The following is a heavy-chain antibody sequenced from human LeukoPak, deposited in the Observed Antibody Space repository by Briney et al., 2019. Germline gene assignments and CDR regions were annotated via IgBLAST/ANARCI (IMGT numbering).Heavy chain of an antibody. CDR3: ATRTRTGFDP. CDR1: GGSFSGYY. Sequence: PSETLSLTCAVYGGSFSGYYWSWIRQPPGKGLEWIGEINHSGSTNYNPSLKSRVTISVDTSKNQFSLKLSSVTAADTAVYYCATRTRTGFDPWGQGTLVTVSS. D-gene: IGHD1-14*01. V-gene: IGHV4-34*01. CDR2: INHSGST. J-gene: IGHJ5*02.